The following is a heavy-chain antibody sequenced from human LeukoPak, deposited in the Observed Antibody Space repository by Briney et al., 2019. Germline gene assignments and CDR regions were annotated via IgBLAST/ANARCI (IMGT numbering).Heavy chain of an antibody. CDR3: ARIYYGSGSYYNLGWFDP. D-gene: IGHD3-10*01. CDR2: INPNSGGT. CDR1: GYTFTGYY. V-gene: IGHV1-2*02. Sequence: ASVKVSCKASGYTFTGYYMHWVRQAPGQGLEWMGWINPNSGGTNYAQKFQGRVTMTRDTSISTAYMELSRLRSDDTAVYYCARIYYGSGSYYNLGWFDPWGQGTLVTVSS. J-gene: IGHJ5*02.